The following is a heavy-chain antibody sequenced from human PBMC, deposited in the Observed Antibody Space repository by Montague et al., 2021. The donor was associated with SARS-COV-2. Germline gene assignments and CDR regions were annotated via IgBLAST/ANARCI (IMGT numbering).Heavy chain of an antibody. V-gene: IGHV4-34*01. CDR2: INHSGST. CDR1: GGSFSGYY. Sequence: SETLSLTCAVYGGSFSGYYWSWIRQPPGKGLEWIGEINHSGSTNYNPSLRSRVTISVDTSKNQFSLKLSSVTAADTAVYYCARVTRTMKVLWFGDRSLRYYFDSWGQGTLVTVSS. CDR3: ARVTRTMKVLWFGDRSLRYYFDS. J-gene: IGHJ4*02. D-gene: IGHD3-10*01.